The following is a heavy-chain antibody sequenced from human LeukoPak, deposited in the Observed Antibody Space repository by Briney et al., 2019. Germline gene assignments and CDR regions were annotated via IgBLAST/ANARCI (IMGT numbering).Heavy chain of an antibody. J-gene: IGHJ5*02. CDR1: GVSISSGDYY. D-gene: IGHD3-22*01. Sequence: PSETLSLTCTVPGVSISSGDYYWSWIRQPPGKGLEWIGYTYYSGSTYYNPSLKSRVTISVDTSKNQFSLKLSSVTAADTAVYYCARPYYYDSRIDPWGQGTRVTVS. CDR3: ARPYYYDSRIDP. V-gene: IGHV4-30-4*01. CDR2: TYYSGST.